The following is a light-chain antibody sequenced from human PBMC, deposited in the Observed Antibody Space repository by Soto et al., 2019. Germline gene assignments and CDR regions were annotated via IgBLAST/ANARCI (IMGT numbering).Light chain of an antibody. J-gene: IGLJ1*01. V-gene: IGLV1-44*01. CDR3: AGRDDSLSGLYV. CDR1: SGSLS. CDR2: SNY. Sequence: QSVLTQPPSASGTPGQRVTISCSASSGSLSVDWYQHLPGTAPKLLIYSNYQRPSGVPDRFSGSKSGTSASLVISGLQSGDDADYYCAGRDDSLSGLYVFGTGTKVTVL.